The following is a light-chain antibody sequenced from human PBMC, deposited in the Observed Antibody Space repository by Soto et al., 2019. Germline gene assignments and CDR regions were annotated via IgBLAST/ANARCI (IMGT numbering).Light chain of an antibody. CDR2: EVS. Sequence: QSALTQPASVSGSPGQSITISCTGTSSDVGAYNYVSWYQQQSGKAPKLMIHEVSNRPSGVSNRFSGSKSGNTASLTISGLQAEDEADYYCSSYKTSRAYVFGIGTKV. J-gene: IGLJ1*01. V-gene: IGLV2-14*01. CDR3: SSYKTSRAYV. CDR1: SSDVGAYNY.